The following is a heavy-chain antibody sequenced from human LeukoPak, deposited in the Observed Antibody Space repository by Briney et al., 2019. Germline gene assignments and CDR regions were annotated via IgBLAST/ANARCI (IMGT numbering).Heavy chain of an antibody. CDR2: ITNDGSST. Sequence: PGGSLRLSCAASGLTFSSHWMHWVRQAPGKGLAWVSRITNDGSSTTYADSVKGRFTISRDNAKNMLYLQVNSLRAEDTAVYYCARDTPSQLGKYYYYYYGMDVWGQGTTVTVSS. CDR3: ARDTPSQLGKYYYYYYGMDV. CDR1: GLTFSSHW. J-gene: IGHJ6*02. V-gene: IGHV3-74*01. D-gene: IGHD6-6*01.